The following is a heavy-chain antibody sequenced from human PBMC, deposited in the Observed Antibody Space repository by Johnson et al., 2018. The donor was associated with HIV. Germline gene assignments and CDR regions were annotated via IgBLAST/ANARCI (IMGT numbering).Heavy chain of an antibody. CDR2: ISGSGGIT. J-gene: IGHJ3*02. D-gene: IGHD3-22*01. CDR3: AREVYYDSSGYYVDAFDI. V-gene: IGHV3-23*04. Sequence: VQLVESGGGLVQPVGSLRLSCAASGFSFSTYVVNWVRQAPGKGLEWVSTISGSGGITYYADSVKGRFTISRDNSKNTLYLQMNSLRAEDTALYYCAREVYYDSSGYYVDAFDIWGQGTMVTVSS. CDR1: GFSFSTYV.